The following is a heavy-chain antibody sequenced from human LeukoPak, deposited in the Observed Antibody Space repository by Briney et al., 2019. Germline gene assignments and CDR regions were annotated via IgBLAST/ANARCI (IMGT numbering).Heavy chain of an antibody. J-gene: IGHJ4*01. CDR1: GFNFIDYS. CDR3: ARDHRYAFDN. V-gene: IGHV3-48*01. D-gene: IGHD5-12*01. Sequence: PGGSLRLSCAASGFNFIDYSMNWVRQAPGKGLEWISYIGISSGNTKYADSVKGRFTISRDTARNSLYLQMNSLRVEDTAMYYCARDHRYAFDNWGHGTLVTVSS. CDR2: IGISSGNT.